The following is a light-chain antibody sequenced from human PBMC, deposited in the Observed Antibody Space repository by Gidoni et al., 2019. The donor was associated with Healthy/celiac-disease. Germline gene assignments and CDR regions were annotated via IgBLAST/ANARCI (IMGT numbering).Light chain of an antibody. Sequence: DIQMPQSPSSLSASVGDRVTITCRASQSISSYLNWYQQKPGKAPKLLIYAASSLQSGVPSSFSGSGSGTDFTLTISSLQPEDFATYYCQQSYSTPPTFGQGTKVEIK. J-gene: IGKJ1*01. CDR3: QQSYSTPPT. CDR2: AAS. V-gene: IGKV1-39*01. CDR1: QSISSY.